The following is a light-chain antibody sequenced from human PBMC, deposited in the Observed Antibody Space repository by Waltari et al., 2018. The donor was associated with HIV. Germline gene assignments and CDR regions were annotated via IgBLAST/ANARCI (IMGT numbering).Light chain of an antibody. CDR2: EDS. Sequence: SYDLTQPPSVSVSPGQTANITCSGDQLGDSSFSWYIQKTGQSPVLVMFEDSTRPSGTPERFSGSNSGTTATLTISGTLAMDEADYYCQAWDTDTVVFGGGTKLTVL. CDR1: QLGDSS. CDR3: QAWDTDTVV. J-gene: IGLJ2*01. V-gene: IGLV3-1*01.